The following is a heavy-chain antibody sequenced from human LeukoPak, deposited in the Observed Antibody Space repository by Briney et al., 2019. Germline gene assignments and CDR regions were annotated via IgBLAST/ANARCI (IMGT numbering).Heavy chain of an antibody. V-gene: IGHV3-21*01. CDR3: ARDRVDSSGQENWFDP. D-gene: IGHD3-22*01. Sequence: GGSLRLSCAASGFTFSSYSMNWVRQAPGKGLEWVSSISSSSSYICYADSVKGRFTISRDNAKNSLYLQMNSLRAEDTAVYYCARDRVDSSGQENWFDPWGQGTLVTVSS. CDR1: GFTFSSYS. CDR2: ISSSSSYI. J-gene: IGHJ5*02.